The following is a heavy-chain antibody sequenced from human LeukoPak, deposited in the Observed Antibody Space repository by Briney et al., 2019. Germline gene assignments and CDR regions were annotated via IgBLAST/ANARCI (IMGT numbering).Heavy chain of an antibody. J-gene: IGHJ4*02. CDR3: ARDTSYCSGGSCYFYGFDY. D-gene: IGHD2-15*01. V-gene: IGHV1-69*04. CDR1: GGTFSSYA. CDR2: IIPIFGIA. Sequence: SVKVSCKASGGTFSSYAISWVRQAPGQGLEWMGRIIPIFGIANYAQKFQGRVTITADKSTSTAHMELSSLRSEDTAVYYCARDTSYCSGGSCYFYGFDYWGQGTLVTVSS.